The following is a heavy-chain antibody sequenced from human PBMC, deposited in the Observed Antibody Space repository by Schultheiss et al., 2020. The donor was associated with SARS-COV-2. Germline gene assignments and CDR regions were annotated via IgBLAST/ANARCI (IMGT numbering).Heavy chain of an antibody. J-gene: IGHJ6*03. CDR3: AKGSPAVPAANYYYYYYMDV. CDR1: GFTFSSYA. CDR2: VSGSCGGT. D-gene: IGHD2-2*01. V-gene: IGHV3-23*01. Sequence: GESLKISCAASGFTFSSYAMRWVRQAPGKGLERVSVVSGSCGGTFYADSVKCRFTISRDNSKNTLYLQMNSLRAEDTAVYYCAKGSPAVPAANYYYYYYMDVWGKGTTVTVSS.